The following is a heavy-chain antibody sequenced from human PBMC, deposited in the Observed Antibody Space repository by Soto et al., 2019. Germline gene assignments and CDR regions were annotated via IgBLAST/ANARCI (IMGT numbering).Heavy chain of an antibody. D-gene: IGHD3-22*01. CDR2: ISAYNGNT. V-gene: IGHV1-18*01. CDR1: GYTFTRSG. J-gene: IGHJ3*02. CDR3: ARDRGYYYDSSGGDAFDI. Sequence: AASVKVSCKTSGYTFTRSGVTWVRQAPGQGLEWMGWISAYNGNTNYAQKFQGRVTMTTDTSTSTAYMELRSLRSDDTAVYYCARDRGYYYDSSGGDAFDIWGQGTMVTVS.